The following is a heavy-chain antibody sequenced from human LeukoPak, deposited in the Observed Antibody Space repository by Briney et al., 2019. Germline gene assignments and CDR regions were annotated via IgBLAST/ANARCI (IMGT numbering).Heavy chain of an antibody. J-gene: IGHJ4*02. CDR1: VFNVGVHY. CDR3: VRHSGRAGGQ. Sequence: GGSLRLSCADSVFNVGVHYVSWLRQAPGKRPEWISYISANGGDIAYADSVKGRFTISRDNAKNSLHLQMNRLRVQDTAVYHCVRHSGRAGGQWGQGTLIAVSS. D-gene: IGHD3-10*01. V-gene: IGHV3-11*01. CDR2: ISANGGDI.